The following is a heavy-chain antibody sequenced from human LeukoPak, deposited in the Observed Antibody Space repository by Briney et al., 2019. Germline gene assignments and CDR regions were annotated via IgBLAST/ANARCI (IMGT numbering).Heavy chain of an antibody. Sequence: ASVKVSCKASGGTFSSYAISWVRQAPGQGLEWMGWISAYNGNTNYAQKLQGRVTMTTDTSTSTAYMELRSLRSDDTAVYYCARATEGSSDPWGQGTLVTVSS. V-gene: IGHV1-18*01. CDR1: GGTFSSYA. CDR3: ARATEGSSDP. D-gene: IGHD1-26*01. CDR2: ISAYNGNT. J-gene: IGHJ5*02.